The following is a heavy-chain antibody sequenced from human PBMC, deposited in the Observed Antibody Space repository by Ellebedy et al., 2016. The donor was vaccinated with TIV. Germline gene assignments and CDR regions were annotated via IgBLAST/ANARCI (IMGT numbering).Heavy chain of an antibody. V-gene: IGHV3-23*01. CDR2: ISARGGST. Sequence: GESLKISCAASGFTFSSYAMNWVRQAPRKALEWVSTISARGGSTYYADSVKGRFTISRDNSRNTVSLQMNSLRVEDTGVYFCAKRSSEGAVADTWGQGTLVTVSS. CDR3: AKRSSEGAVADT. CDR1: GFTFSSYA. J-gene: IGHJ1*01. D-gene: IGHD6-19*01.